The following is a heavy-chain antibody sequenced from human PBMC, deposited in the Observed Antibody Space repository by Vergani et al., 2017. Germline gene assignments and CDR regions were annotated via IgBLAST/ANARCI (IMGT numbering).Heavy chain of an antibody. CDR1: GGSISSYY. Sequence: QVQLQESGPGLVKPSETLSLTCTVSGGSISSYYWSWIRQPPGKGLEWIGYIYYSGSTNYNPSLKSRVTISVDASKNQFSLKLSSVTAADTAVYYCARVGPVVQAAMDYDAFDIWGQGTIVTVSS. J-gene: IGHJ3*02. D-gene: IGHD2-2*01. CDR3: ARVGPVVQAAMDYDAFDI. V-gene: IGHV4-59*01. CDR2: IYYSGST.